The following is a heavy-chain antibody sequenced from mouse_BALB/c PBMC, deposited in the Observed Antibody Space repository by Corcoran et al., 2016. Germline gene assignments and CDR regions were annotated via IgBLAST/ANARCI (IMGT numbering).Heavy chain of an antibody. CDR1: GFNIKDTY. CDR2: IDPANGNT. D-gene: IGHD2-10*02. CDR3: ARGYGNYCYAMDY. Sequence: EVQLQQSGAELVKPGASVKLSCTASGFNIKDTYMHWVKQRPEQGLEWIGRIDPANGNTKYDPKFQGKATITADTSSNTAYLQLSSLTSEYTAVYYCARGYGNYCYAMDYWGQGTSVTVSS. J-gene: IGHJ4*01. V-gene: IGHV14-3*02.